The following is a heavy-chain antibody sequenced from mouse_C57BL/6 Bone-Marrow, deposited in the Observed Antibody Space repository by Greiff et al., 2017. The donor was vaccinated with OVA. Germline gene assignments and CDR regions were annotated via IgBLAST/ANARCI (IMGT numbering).Heavy chain of an antibody. CDR3: AKNCITTVVEAMDY. D-gene: IGHD1-1*01. V-gene: IGHV2-5*01. CDR2: IWRGGST. J-gene: IGHJ4*01. Sequence: QVQLQQSGPGLVQPSQSLSITCTVSGFSLTSYGVHWVRQSPGKGLEWLGVIWRGGSTDYNAAFMSRLGITKDNSKSQVFFNMNSLQADDTAIYYCAKNCITTVVEAMDYWGQGTSVTGSS. CDR1: GFSLTSYG.